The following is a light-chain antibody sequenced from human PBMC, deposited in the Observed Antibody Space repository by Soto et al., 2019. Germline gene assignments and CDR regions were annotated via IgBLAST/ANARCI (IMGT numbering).Light chain of an antibody. CDR2: LRF. V-gene: IGKV2-28*01. CDR1: QSHRHSNGYKY. Sequence: IVMTQSHLSPSVTPGQPASISCRSSQSHRHSNGYKYLGWYRKKPGQSPQLLMYLRFNRAAAVAKRCSGCVSGTDFTLKISRVEVEDVGVYYSMQALQTPRTFGQGTKVDIK. J-gene: IGKJ1*01. CDR3: MQALQTPRT.